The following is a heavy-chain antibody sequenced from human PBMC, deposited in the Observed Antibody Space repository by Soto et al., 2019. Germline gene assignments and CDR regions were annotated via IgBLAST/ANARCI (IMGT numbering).Heavy chain of an antibody. J-gene: IGHJ4*02. CDR3: ARTYYDFWSGYPKPNFDY. CDR1: GGSISSYY. CDR2: IYYSGST. D-gene: IGHD3-3*01. V-gene: IGHV4-59*01. Sequence: SETLSLTCTVSGGSISSYYWSWIRQPPGKGLEWIGYIYYSGSTNYNPSLKSRVTISVDTSKNQFSLKLSSVTAADTAVYYCARTYYDFWSGYPKPNFDYWGQGTLVTVSS.